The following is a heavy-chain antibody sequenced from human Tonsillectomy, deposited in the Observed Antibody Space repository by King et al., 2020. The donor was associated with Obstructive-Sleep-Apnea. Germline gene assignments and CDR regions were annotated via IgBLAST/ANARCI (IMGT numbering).Heavy chain of an antibody. Sequence: MQLQESGPGLVKPSQTLSLTCTVSVGSISSGGYYWIWIRQHPGKGLEWIGYIYYSGSTYFNPSLNSRVTISVDTSKNQFSLKLCSVTAADTAVYYCARVERGFDYWGQGTLVTVSS. V-gene: IGHV4-31*03. CDR1: VGSISSGGYY. J-gene: IGHJ4*02. CDR3: ARVERGFDY. CDR2: IYYSGST. D-gene: IGHD1-26*01.